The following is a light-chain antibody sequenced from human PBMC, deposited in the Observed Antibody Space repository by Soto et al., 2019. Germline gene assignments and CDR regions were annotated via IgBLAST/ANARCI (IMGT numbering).Light chain of an antibody. CDR3: QQTYSLPPT. Sequence: DIQMAQSPSSLSASVGDRVTITCRASESINTNLNWFQQRPGTAPKLLIFAASGLQSWVPSSFMGSDSVTVFPPTTSCSKPKDFENTDCQQTYSLPPTFDRGTNVE. V-gene: IGKV1-39*01. J-gene: IGKJ2*01. CDR2: AAS. CDR1: ESINTN.